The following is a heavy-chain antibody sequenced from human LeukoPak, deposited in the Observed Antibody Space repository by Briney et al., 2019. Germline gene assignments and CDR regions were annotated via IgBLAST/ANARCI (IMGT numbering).Heavy chain of an antibody. CDR2: INSDGSST. V-gene: IGHV3-74*01. CDR3: TRDRPVVCSSTSCYPRFDY. CDR1: GFTFSSYW. Sequence: GGSLRLSCAASGFTFSSYWMHWVRHVPGKGLVWVSRINSDGSSTSYADSVKGRFTISRDNAKNALYLQMNSLRAEDTAVYFCTRDRPVVCSSTSCYPRFDYWGQGTLVTVSS. J-gene: IGHJ4*02. D-gene: IGHD2-2*01.